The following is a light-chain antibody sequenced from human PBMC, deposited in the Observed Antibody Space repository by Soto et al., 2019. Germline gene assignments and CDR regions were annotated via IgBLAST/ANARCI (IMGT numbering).Light chain of an antibody. CDR2: EVS. CDR3: TSYAGTYSFFYV. V-gene: IGLV2-8*01. CDR1: NSDVVAYNY. J-gene: IGLJ1*01. Sequence: SVRTQAPSAAGAPGQSVTISCTGTNSDVVAYNYVSWYQQLPGKAPQLIIYEVSKRPSGVPDRFSGSKSGNTASLTVSGLQAEDEADYYCTSYAGTYSFFYVFGTGTKVTVL.